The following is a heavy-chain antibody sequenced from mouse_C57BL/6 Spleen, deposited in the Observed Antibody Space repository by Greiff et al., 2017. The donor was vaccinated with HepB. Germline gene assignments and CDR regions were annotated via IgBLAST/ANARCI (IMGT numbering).Heavy chain of an antibody. D-gene: IGHD1-1*01. CDR3: ARENGSSPHFDY. CDR2: INYDGSST. J-gene: IGHJ2*01. CDR1: GFTFSDYY. Sequence: EVKVVESEGGLVEPGSSMKLSCTASGFTFSDYYMAWVRQVPEKGLEWVANINYDGSSTYYLDSLKSRFIISRDNAKNILYLQMSSLKSEDTATYYCARENGSSPHFDYWGQGTTLTVSS. V-gene: IGHV5-16*01.